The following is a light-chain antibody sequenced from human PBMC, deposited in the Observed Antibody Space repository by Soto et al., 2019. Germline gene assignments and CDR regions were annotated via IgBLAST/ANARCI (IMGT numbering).Light chain of an antibody. J-gene: IGKJ2*01. CDR1: QSVSAGH. V-gene: IGKV3-20*01. CDR2: GAS. Sequence: ESVLTQSPGTLSLSPGEGATLSCRASQSVSAGHLVWYQQKPGQAPRLLISGASRRATGIPDRFSGSRSGTDFTLTISRLEPEDFAVYYCKQYDSSSGYTFGQGTKLEIK. CDR3: KQYDSSSGYT.